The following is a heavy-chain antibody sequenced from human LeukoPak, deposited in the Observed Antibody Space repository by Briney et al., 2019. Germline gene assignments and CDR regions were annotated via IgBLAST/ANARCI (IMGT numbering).Heavy chain of an antibody. V-gene: IGHV3-21*01. CDR2: ISSSSSYI. CDR1: GFTFSSYS. CDR3: ATGTYCSSTSCLNLFDY. D-gene: IGHD2-2*01. J-gene: IGHJ4*02. Sequence: PGGSLRLSCAASGFTFSSYSMNWVRQAPGKGLEWVSSISSSSSYIYYADSVKGRFTISRDNAKNSLYLQMNSLRAEDTAVYYCATGTYCSSTSCLNLFDYWGQGTLVTVSS.